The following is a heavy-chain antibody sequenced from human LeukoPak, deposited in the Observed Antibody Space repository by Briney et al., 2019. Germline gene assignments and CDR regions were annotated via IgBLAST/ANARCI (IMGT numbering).Heavy chain of an antibody. Sequence: ASVKVSCKASGYTFTSYYIHWVRPTPGQGREWIGIIKPSGGSTSYEQKFQGEVTMTRDTSTSTVYRELSSRRSEDTAVYYCARGSITMVRGPIYYYMYVWGKGTTVTVSS. V-gene: IGHV1-46*03. CDR1: GYTFTSYY. CDR3: ARGSITMVRGPIYYYMYV. CDR2: IKPSGGST. D-gene: IGHD3-10*01. J-gene: IGHJ6*03.